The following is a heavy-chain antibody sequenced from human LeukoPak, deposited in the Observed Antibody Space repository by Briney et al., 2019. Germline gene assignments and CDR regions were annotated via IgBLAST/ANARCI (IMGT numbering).Heavy chain of an antibody. CDR2: IWYDGSNK. V-gene: IGHV3-33*08. J-gene: IGHJ3*02. CDR3: ARDVPAYYYDSSGYTDAFDI. Sequence: GGSLRLSCSDSGFTCSSYAMHWVRQAPGKGLEWVAVIWYDGSNKYYADSVKGRFTISRDNSKNTLYLQMNTLRAEDTAVYYCARDVPAYYYDSSGYTDAFDIWGQGTMVTVSS. D-gene: IGHD3-22*01. CDR1: GFTCSSYA.